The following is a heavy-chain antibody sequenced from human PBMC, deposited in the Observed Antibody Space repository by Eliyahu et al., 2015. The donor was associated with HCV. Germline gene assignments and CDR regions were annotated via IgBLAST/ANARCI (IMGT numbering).Heavy chain of an antibody. CDR1: GFAFSDYS. D-gene: IGHD6-19*01. Sequence: QVQLVESGGGLVKPGGSLRLSCAASGFAFSDYSXXWIXRAPEKGLEWISYISGTGTIYYADSVRGRFTISRDNAKNSLHLQMNSLRAEDTAIYFCVRDNMGLPGGWGYGSSSGWRYSDYWGQGTLVTVSS. CDR3: VRDNMGLPGGWGYGSSSGWRYSDY. J-gene: IGHJ4*02. V-gene: IGHV3-11*01. CDR2: ISGTGTI.